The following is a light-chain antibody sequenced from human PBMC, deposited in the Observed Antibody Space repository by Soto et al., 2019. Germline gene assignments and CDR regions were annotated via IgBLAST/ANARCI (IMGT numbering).Light chain of an antibody. J-gene: IGKJ1*01. CDR1: QSVSSSY. V-gene: IGKV3-20*01. CDR2: GAS. Sequence: EIVLTQSPGTLSLSPGERATLSSRASQSVSSSYLAWYQQKPGQAPRLLIYGASSRATGIPDRFSGSGSGTDFTLIISRLEPEDFAVYYCQQYGGSSWTFGQGTKV. CDR3: QQYGGSSWT.